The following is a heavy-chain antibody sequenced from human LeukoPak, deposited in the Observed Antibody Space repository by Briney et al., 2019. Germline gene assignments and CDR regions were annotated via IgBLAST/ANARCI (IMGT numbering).Heavy chain of an antibody. CDR2: INPHSGGT. D-gene: IGHD3-10*01. CDR1: GYTFTDYY. V-gene: IGHV1-2*02. J-gene: IGHJ4*02. Sequence: ASVKVSCKASGYTFTDYYMHWVRQAPGQGLEWMGWINPHSGGTNYAQKFQGRVTMTRDTSISTAYMELSRLRSDDTAVYYCARLRITMVRGVPTLYYFDYWGQGTLVTVSS. CDR3: ARLRITMVRGVPTLYYFDY.